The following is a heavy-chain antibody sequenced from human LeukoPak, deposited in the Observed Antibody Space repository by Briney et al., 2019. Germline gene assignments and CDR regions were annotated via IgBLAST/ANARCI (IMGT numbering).Heavy chain of an antibody. V-gene: IGHV3-53*01. CDR3: TRAYWIGFHFDS. CDR1: GFTVSSNY. CDR2: IYSGGST. D-gene: IGHD3-3*01. J-gene: IGHJ4*02. Sequence: PGGSLRLSCAASGFTVSSNYMSWVRQAPGKGLEWVSVIYSGGSTYYADSVKGRFTISRDNSKNTLYLQMNSLRAEDTAVYYCTRAYWIGFHFDSWGQGILVSVSS.